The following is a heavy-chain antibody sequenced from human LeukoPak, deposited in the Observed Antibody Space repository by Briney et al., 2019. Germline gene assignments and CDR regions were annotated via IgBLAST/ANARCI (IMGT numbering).Heavy chain of an antibody. J-gene: IGHJ4*02. D-gene: IGHD2-15*01. CDR2: INHRGST. CDR3: AMTRCSLDY. CDR1: GVSFSDFY. Sequence: PSETLSLTCAVYGVSFSDFYWSWLRQPPGKGLEWIGEINHRGSTNYNPSLKGRVTISVDTSKSQFSLRLSSVTAADTAVYYCAMTRCSLDYWGQGTLVTVSS. V-gene: IGHV4-34*01.